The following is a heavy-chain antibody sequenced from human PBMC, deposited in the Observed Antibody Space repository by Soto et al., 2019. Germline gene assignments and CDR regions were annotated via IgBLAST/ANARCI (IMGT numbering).Heavy chain of an antibody. CDR1: GGSISSSSYY. CDR3: GRHDHGWFDP. J-gene: IGHJ5*02. D-gene: IGHD2-8*01. V-gene: IGHV4-39*01. CDR2: IYYSGST. Sequence: SETLSLTCTVSGGSISSSSYYWVCIRQRPGKEWEGVGSIYYSGSTYYNPTLKSRVTISVDTSKNQCSRKLSSVTAADTAVYYCGRHDHGWFDPWGQGTLVTVSS.